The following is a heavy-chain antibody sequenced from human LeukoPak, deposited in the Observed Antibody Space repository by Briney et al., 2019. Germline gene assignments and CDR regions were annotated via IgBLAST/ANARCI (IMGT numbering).Heavy chain of an antibody. Sequence: GGSLRLSCAASGFTFSSYGMSWVRQAPGKGLEWVSAISGSGGSTYYADSVKGRFTISRDNSKNTLYLQMNSLRAEDTAVYYCAKCGYSSGWYTDYWGQGTLGTVSS. CDR1: GFTFSSYG. CDR3: AKCGYSSGWYTDY. J-gene: IGHJ4*02. CDR2: ISGSGGST. V-gene: IGHV3-23*01. D-gene: IGHD6-19*01.